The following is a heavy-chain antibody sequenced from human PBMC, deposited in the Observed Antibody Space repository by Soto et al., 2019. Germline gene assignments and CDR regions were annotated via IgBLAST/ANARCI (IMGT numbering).Heavy chain of an antibody. J-gene: IGHJ6*03. Sequence: GGSLRLSCAASGFTLSGYAMDWVRQAPGKGLEYVSGISSSGVGTYYANSVQGRFTISRDNSKNTVYLRMGSLRPEDMAVYYCARRARPDFYYMDVWGKGTTVTVSS. V-gene: IGHV3-64*01. CDR3: ARRARPDFYYMDV. CDR2: ISSSGVGT. CDR1: GFTLSGYA. D-gene: IGHD6-6*01.